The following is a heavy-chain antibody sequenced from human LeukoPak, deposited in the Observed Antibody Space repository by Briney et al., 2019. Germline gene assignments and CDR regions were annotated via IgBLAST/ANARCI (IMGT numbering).Heavy chain of an antibody. Sequence: ASVKVSCKASGGTFSIYAISWVRQAPGQGLEWMGGIIPIFGKANYAQKFQGRVTITADKSTSTAYMELSSLRCEDTAVYYCARVSPSGSESYLIFDNWGQGTLVTVSS. V-gene: IGHV1-69*06. CDR3: ARVSPSGSESYLIFDN. D-gene: IGHD3-10*01. J-gene: IGHJ4*02. CDR2: IIPIFGKA. CDR1: GGTFSIYA.